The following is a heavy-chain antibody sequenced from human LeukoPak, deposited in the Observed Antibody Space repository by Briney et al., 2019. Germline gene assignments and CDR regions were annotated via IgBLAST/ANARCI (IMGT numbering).Heavy chain of an antibody. CDR2: ISDSGGST. V-gene: IGHV3-23*01. CDR1: GFTFSSYA. D-gene: IGHD3-10*01. CDR3: AKGLRGVIPYYFDY. Sequence: GGSLGLSCAASGFTFSSYAMSWVRQAPGKGLEWVSAISDSGGSTYYADSVKGRFTSSRDNSKNTLYLQMNSLRAEDTAVYYCAKGLRGVIPYYFDYWGQGPLVTVSS. J-gene: IGHJ4*02.